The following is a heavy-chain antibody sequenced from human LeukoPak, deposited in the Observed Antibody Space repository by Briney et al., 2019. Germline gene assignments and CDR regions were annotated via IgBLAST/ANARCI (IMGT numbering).Heavy chain of an antibody. Sequence: PSETLSLTCTVSGGSISSYYWSWIRQPPGKGLEWIGYIYYSGSTNYNPSLKSRVTISVDTSKNRFSLKLRSVTAADTAVYYCARVTGYMIEDYFDYWGQGILVTVSS. D-gene: IGHD3-9*01. V-gene: IGHV4-59*01. CDR3: ARVTGYMIEDYFDY. CDR1: GGSISSYY. J-gene: IGHJ4*02. CDR2: IYYSGST.